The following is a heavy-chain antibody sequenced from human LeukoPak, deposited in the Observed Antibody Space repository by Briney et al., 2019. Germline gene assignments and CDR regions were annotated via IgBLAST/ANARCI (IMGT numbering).Heavy chain of an antibody. CDR1: RFTGCSNY. D-gene: IGHD3-22*01. Sequence: GGSLRRYCAASRFTGCSNYMSWVRQAPGKGLEWVSILYSGGSIYYAESVRGGFTISRDNSRNTVYLQMNSLRAEDTAVYYCARETCYDSSGYHFDYWGKGTPVTSSS. CDR3: ARETCYDSSGYHFDY. V-gene: IGHV3-53*01. CDR2: LYSGGSI. J-gene: IGHJ4*02.